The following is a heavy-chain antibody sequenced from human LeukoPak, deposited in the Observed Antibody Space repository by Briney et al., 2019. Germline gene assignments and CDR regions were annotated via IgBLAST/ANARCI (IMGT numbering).Heavy chain of an antibody. V-gene: IGHV1-2*02. J-gene: IGHJ4*02. CDR2: INPNSGGT. CDR3: ARDKYSSSWYNFDY. CDR1: GYTFTSYY. Sequence: GASVKVSCKASGYTFTSYYMHWVRQAPGQGLEWMGWINPNSGGTNYAQKFQGRVTMTRDTSISTAYMELSRLRSDDTAVYYCARDKYSSSWYNFDYWGQGTLVTVSS. D-gene: IGHD6-13*01.